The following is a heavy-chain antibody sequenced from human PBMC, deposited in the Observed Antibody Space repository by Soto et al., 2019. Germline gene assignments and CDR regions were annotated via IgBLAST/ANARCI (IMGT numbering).Heavy chain of an antibody. J-gene: IGHJ6*02. CDR2: ISGSGGRT. V-gene: IGHV3-23*01. CDR1: GFTFSSYA. Sequence: EVQLLESGGGLVQPGGSLRLSCAASGFTFSSYAMSWVRQAPGKGLEWVSGISGSGGRTYYADSVKGRFTISRDNSKNTLNLQMNSLRAEDTAVYYCASPTVTTDYYFYYCMDVWGQGTTVTGSS. CDR3: ASPTVTTDYYFYYCMDV. D-gene: IGHD4-17*01.